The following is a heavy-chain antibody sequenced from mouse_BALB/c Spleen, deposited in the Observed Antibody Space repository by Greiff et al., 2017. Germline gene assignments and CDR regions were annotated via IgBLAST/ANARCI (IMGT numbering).Heavy chain of an antibody. CDR1: GFTFSNYW. CDR3: TRSYDDYYFDY. D-gene: IGHD2-4*01. V-gene: IGHV6-6*02. Sequence: VMLVESGGGLVQPGGSMKLSCVASGFTFSNYWMNWVRQSPGKGLEWVAEIRLKSNNYATHYAESVIGMFTISREDPKSSVYLQMNTFRAEDAGIYYCTRSYDDYYFDYWGQGTTLTVSS. J-gene: IGHJ2*01. CDR2: IRLKSNNYAT.